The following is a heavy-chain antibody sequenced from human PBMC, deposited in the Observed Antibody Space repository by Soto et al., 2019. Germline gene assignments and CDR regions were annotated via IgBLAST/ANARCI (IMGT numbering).Heavy chain of an antibody. CDR3: ARDASHDYGDYEGY. V-gene: IGHV3-48*02. CDR2: ISSSSTI. Sequence: EVQLVESGGGLVQPGGSLRLSCAASGFTFSSYSMNWVRQAPGKGLEWVSYISSSSTIYYADSVKGRFTIARDNAKNSLYLQMNSLRDEDTAVYYCARDASHDYGDYEGYWGQGTLVTVSS. CDR1: GFTFSSYS. J-gene: IGHJ4*02. D-gene: IGHD4-17*01.